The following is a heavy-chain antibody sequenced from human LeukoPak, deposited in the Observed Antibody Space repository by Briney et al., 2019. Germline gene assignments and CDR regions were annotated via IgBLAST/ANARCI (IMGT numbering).Heavy chain of an antibody. CDR3: ARGPYSYDSSGAFDI. V-gene: IGHV4-59*01. J-gene: IGHJ3*02. Sequence: SETLSLTCTVSGGSISSYYWSWIRQPPGKGLEWIGYIYYSGSTNYNPSLKRRVTISVDTSKNQFSLKLSSVTAADTAVYYCARGPYSYDSSGAFDIWGQGTMVTVSS. CDR1: GGSISSYY. D-gene: IGHD3-22*01. CDR2: IYYSGST.